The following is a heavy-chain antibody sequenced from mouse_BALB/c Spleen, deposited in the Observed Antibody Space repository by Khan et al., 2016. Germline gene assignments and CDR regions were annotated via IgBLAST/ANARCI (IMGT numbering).Heavy chain of an antibody. V-gene: IGHV1S136*01. CDR3: AGGWWYFDV. CDR1: GYTFTSYV. Sequence: VQLKESGPELVKPGASVKMSCKASGYTFTSYVMHWVKQKPGQGLEWIGYINPYNDGTKYNEKFKGKATLTSDKSSSTAYMELSSLTSEDSAVYYCAGGWWYFDVWGAGTTVTVSS. CDR2: INPYNDGT. J-gene: IGHJ1*01.